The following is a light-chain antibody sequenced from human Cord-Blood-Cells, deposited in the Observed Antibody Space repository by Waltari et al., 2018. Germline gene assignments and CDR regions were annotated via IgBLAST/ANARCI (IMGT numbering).Light chain of an antibody. J-gene: IGLJ3*02. CDR2: EVS. CDR3: CSYAGSSTWV. Sequence: QSALTQPASVSGPPGQSITIPCPGTSSDVGSYTLVSWYQQHPGKAPKLMIYEVSKRPSGVSNRFSGSKSGNTASLTISGLQAEDEADYYCCSYAGSSTWVFGGGTKLTVL. CDR1: SSDVGSYTL. V-gene: IGLV2-23*02.